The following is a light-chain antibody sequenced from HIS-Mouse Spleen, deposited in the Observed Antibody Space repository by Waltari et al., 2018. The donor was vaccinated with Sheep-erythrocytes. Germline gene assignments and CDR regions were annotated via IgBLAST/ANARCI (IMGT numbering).Light chain of an antibody. Sequence: SYELTQPPSVSVSPGQTASITCSGDKLGDKYACWYQQKPGQSPVLVIYQDSKRPSGIPGRVYGANSGNTATLTISGTQAMDEADYYCQAWDSSTAVVFGGGTKLTVL. CDR2: QDS. CDR1: KLGDKY. V-gene: IGLV3-1*01. J-gene: IGLJ2*01. CDR3: QAWDSSTAVV.